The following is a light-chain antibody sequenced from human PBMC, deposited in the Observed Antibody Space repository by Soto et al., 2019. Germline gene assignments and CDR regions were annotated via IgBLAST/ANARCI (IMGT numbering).Light chain of an antibody. CDR1: QGISNY. J-gene: IGKJ2*01. CDR3: QKYDRAPYT. V-gene: IGKV1-27*01. Sequence: DIQMTQSPSSLSASVGDRVTITCRASQGISNYLVWYQQKPGKVPKLLIYATSTLQSGVPSRFSGSRSGTDFTLTISSLQPEDVATYYCQKYDRAPYTFGQGTKLEIK. CDR2: ATS.